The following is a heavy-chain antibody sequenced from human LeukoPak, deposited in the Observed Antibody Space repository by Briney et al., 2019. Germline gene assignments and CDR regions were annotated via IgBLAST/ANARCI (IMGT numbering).Heavy chain of an antibody. V-gene: IGHV3-74*01. CDR1: GFTFSDHW. D-gene: IGHD5-18*01. CDR2: ISRGASRT. CDR3: ARGGSDTAMAHDY. Sequence: GGSLRLSCAASGFTFSDHWMHWVRQAPGKGLMWVSRISRGASRTDYADSVKGRFTISRDDAKNTLYLQVNSLRVEDTGVYFCARGGSDTAMAHDYWGQGILVTVSS. J-gene: IGHJ4*02.